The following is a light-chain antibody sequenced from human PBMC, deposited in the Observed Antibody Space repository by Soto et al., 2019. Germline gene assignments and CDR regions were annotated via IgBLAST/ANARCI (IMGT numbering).Light chain of an antibody. V-gene: IGKV2-28*01. CDR3: MQSQQSPPT. CDR2: FGS. CDR1: QSLLQSNGYNY. Sequence: DIVMTQSPLSLPVTPGEPASISCSSSQSLLQSNGYNYLDWYLQKPGQSPQLLIYFGSYRASGVPDRFSGSGSGTDFTLKIRRVEAEDVGVYYCMQSQQSPPTF. J-gene: IGKJ1*01.